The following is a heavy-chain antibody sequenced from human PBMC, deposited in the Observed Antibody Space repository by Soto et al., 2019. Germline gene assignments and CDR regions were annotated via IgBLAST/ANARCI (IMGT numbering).Heavy chain of an antibody. J-gene: IGHJ6*02. Sequence: ASVKVSCEASGYTVTGYNMHWVRRAPGKGVGGMGWINPNSGGTNYAQKFQGWVTMTRDTSISTAYMELSRLRSDDTAVYYCARYLGYDFWSGPRYGMDVWGQGTTITGSS. CDR1: GYTVTGYN. D-gene: IGHD3-3*01. CDR3: ARYLGYDFWSGPRYGMDV. CDR2: INPNSGGT. V-gene: IGHV1-2*04.